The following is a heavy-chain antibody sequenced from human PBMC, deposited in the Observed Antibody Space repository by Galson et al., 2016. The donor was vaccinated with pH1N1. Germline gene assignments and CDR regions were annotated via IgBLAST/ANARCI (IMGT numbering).Heavy chain of an antibody. CDR3: ARAIAAAGSL. Sequence: SLRLSCAASGFTISTYWMTWVRQAPGKGLEWVANINHDGSKKYFVDSVKGRFTIPRDNAKNSLFLQMNSLRAEDTAVYYCARAIAAAGSLWGQGTMVTVSS. J-gene: IGHJ3*01. D-gene: IGHD6-13*01. CDR2: INHDGSKK. CDR1: GFTISTYW. V-gene: IGHV3-7*04.